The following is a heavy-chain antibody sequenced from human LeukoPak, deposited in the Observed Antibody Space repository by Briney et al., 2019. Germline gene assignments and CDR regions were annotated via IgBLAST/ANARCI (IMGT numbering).Heavy chain of an antibody. Sequence: GGSLRLSCAASGFTFSSYWMSWVRQAPGKGPEWVANIKQDGSEKYYVDSVKGRFTISRDNAKNSLYLQMNSLRAEDTAVYYCARVLPEPGIAAAGRWFDPWGQGTLVTVSS. V-gene: IGHV3-7*01. J-gene: IGHJ5*02. CDR3: ARVLPEPGIAAAGRWFDP. CDR2: IKQDGSEK. CDR1: GFTFSSYW. D-gene: IGHD6-13*01.